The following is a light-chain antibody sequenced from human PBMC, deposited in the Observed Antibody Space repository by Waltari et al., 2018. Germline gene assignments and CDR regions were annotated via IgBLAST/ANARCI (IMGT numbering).Light chain of an antibody. Sequence: QSVLTQPPSVSGAPGQRVTISCTGSSSNLGAGYDVHWYQHLPGKAPKLHIYGNNNRPSGVPDRSCGPKSGTSASLAITGLRAEDEADYCCQSYDTDVSGSSVVFGGGTKLTVL. CDR2: GNN. CDR1: SSNLGAGYD. CDR3: QSYDTDVSGSSVV. J-gene: IGLJ2*01. V-gene: IGLV1-40*01.